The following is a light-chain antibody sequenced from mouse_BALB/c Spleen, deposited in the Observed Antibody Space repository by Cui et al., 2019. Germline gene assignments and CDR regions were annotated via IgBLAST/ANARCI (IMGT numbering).Light chain of an antibody. CDR2: ATS. J-gene: IGKJ5*01. Sequence: QIVLSQSPAILSASPGEKVTMTCRASPSVIYMHWYQQKPGSAPKPLIYATSNLASGVPARFSGSGSGTSYSLTISRVEAEDAATYYCQQWSSNPLTFGAGTKLELK. V-gene: IGKV4-72*01. CDR3: QQWSSNPLT. CDR1: PSVIY.